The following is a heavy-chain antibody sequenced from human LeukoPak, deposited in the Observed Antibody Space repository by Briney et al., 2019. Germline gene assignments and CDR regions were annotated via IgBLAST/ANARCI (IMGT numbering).Heavy chain of an antibody. V-gene: IGHV4-4*07. CDR1: GCFISNYY. J-gene: IGHJ5*02. CDR2: IYTSWST. Sequence: SETLSLTCTVSGCFISNYYWSWLRQPAGKGLEWLGRIYTSWSTNYNPSLKSRVTISVAPSKNQFSLKLSSVTAADTAVYYCARAILALSGSYWFDPWGQGTLVTVSS. D-gene: IGHD1-26*01. CDR3: ARAILALSGSYWFDP.